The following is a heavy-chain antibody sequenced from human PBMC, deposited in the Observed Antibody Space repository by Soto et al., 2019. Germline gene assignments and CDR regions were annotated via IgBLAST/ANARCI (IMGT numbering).Heavy chain of an antibody. Sequence: GGSLRLSCAASGFTFSSYSMNWVHQAPGKGLESVSYISSSSSTIYYADSVKGRFTISRDNAKNSLYLQMNSLRDEDTAVYYCARDPSPGYYYDSSDHYFDYWGQGTLVTVSS. J-gene: IGHJ4*02. D-gene: IGHD3-22*01. V-gene: IGHV3-48*02. CDR1: GFTFSSYS. CDR2: ISSSSSTI. CDR3: ARDPSPGYYYDSSDHYFDY.